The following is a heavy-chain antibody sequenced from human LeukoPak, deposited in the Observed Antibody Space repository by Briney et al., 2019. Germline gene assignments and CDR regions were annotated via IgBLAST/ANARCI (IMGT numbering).Heavy chain of an antibody. CDR2: IYYSGST. V-gene: IGHV4-59*08. D-gene: IGHD6-6*01. J-gene: IGHJ4*02. Sequence: PSETLSLTCTVSGGSISSYCWSWIRQPPGKGLEWIGYIYYSGSTNYNPSLKSRVTISVDTSKNQFSLKLSSVTAADTAVYYCARHPSYSSSSHFDYWDQGTLVTVSS. CDR3: ARHPSYSSSSHFDY. CDR1: GGSISSYC.